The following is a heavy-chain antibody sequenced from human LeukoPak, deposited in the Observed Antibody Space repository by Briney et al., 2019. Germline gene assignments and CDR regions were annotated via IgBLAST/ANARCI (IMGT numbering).Heavy chain of an antibody. D-gene: IGHD4-17*01. V-gene: IGHV3-21*01. CDR1: KFTFSDYS. CDR2: ISSIRNYI. CDR3: ARDPAVTTSGYFQH. J-gene: IGHJ1*01. Sequence: PGGSLRLSCAASKFTFSDYSMSWVRQAPGKGLECVSSISSIRNYIYYADSVKGRFTISRDNSKNTLYLQMNSLTAEDTAVYYCARDPAVTTSGYFQHWGQGTLVTVSS.